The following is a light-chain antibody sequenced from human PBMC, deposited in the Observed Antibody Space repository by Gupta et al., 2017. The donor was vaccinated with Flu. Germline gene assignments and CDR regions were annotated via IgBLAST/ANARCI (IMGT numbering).Light chain of an antibody. Sequence: EIVLTQSPGTLSLSPGERATLSCRASQSVSSTYLAWYQQKPGQAPRLLVFGASNRATGVPDRFGGSGSGADFTLTISRLEPEDFAVYYCQQDVTSLHTFGQGTRLEIK. CDR1: QSVSSTY. CDR2: GAS. CDR3: QQDVTSLHT. J-gene: IGKJ5*01. V-gene: IGKV3-20*01.